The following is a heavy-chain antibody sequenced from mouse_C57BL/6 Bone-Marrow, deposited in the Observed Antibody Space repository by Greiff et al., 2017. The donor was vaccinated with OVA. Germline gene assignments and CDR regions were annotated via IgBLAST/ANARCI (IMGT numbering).Heavy chain of an antibody. D-gene: IGHD1-1*01. Sequence: EVHLVESGGGLVKPGGSLKLSCAASGFTFSDYGMHWVRQAPEKGLEWVAYISSGSSTIYYADTVKGRFTISRDNAKNTLFLQMTSLRSEDTAMYYCARPAVVASPFDVWGTGTTVTVSS. V-gene: IGHV5-17*01. CDR3: ARPAVVASPFDV. J-gene: IGHJ1*03. CDR1: GFTFSDYG. CDR2: ISSGSSTI.